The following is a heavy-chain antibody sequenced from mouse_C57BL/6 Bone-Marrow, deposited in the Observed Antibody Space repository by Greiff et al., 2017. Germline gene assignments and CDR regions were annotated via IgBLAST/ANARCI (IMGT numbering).Heavy chain of an antibody. V-gene: IGHV1-55*01. CDR1: GYTFTSYW. D-gene: IGHD2-3*01. Sequence: QVQLQQPGAELVKPGASVKMSCEASGYTFTSYWITWVKQRPGQGLEWIGDIYPGSGSTNYNEKFKSKATLTVDTSSSTAYMQLSSLTSEDSAVYYCARGVNGYYGFAYWGQGTLVTVSA. CDR3: ARGVNGYYGFAY. CDR2: IYPGSGST. J-gene: IGHJ3*01.